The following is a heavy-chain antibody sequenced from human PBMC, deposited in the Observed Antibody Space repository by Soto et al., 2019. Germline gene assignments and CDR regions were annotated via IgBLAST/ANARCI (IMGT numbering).Heavy chain of an antibody. CDR3: ARDARGDEAPMDY. CDR1: GYTFTGYY. CDR2: INPNSGGT. D-gene: IGHD3-10*01. J-gene: IGHJ4*02. Sequence: QVQLVQSGAEVKQPGASVKVSCKASGYTFTGYYMHWVRQAPGQGLDWMGWINPNSGGTNYAQKFQGWVTMTRDTSISTAYMELSRLRSDDTAVYYCARDARGDEAPMDYWGQGTLVTVSS. V-gene: IGHV1-2*04.